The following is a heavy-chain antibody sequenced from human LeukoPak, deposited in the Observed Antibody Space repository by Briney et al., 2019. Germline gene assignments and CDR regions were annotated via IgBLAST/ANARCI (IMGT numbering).Heavy chain of an antibody. D-gene: IGHD1-26*01. CDR1: GGTFSSYA. CDR3: AFFWKLPEYYFDY. J-gene: IGHJ4*02. Sequence: SVKVSCKASGGTFSSYAISWVRQAPGQGLEWMGGIIPIFGTANYAQKFQGRVTITTDESTSTAYMELSSLRSEDTAVYYCAFFWKLPEYYFDYWGQGTLITVSS. CDR2: IIPIFGTA. V-gene: IGHV1-69*05.